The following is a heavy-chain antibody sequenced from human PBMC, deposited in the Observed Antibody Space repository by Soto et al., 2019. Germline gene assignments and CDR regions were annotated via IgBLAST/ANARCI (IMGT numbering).Heavy chain of an antibody. D-gene: IGHD3-10*01. V-gene: IGHV3-30*18. Sequence: QVQLVESGGGVVQPGRSLRLSCAASGFTFSSYGMHWVRQAPGKGLEWVAVISYDGSNKYYADSVKGRFTISRDNSKNTLYLQMSSLRAEDTAVYYCAQWFGAFDYWGQGTLVTVSS. CDR2: ISYDGSNK. CDR1: GFTFSSYG. CDR3: AQWFGAFDY. J-gene: IGHJ4*02.